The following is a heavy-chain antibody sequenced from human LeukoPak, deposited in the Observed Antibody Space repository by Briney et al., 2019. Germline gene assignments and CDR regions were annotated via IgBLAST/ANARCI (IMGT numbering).Heavy chain of an antibody. D-gene: IGHD3-22*01. Sequence: PSETLSLTCTVSGGSISSYYWSWIRQPPGKGLEWIGYIYYSGSTYYNPSLKSRVTISVDTSKNQFSLKLSSVTAADTALYYCARQQGKTMIVVVITRGHPPHFDYWGQGTLVTVSS. V-gene: IGHV4-59*04. CDR1: GGSISSYY. CDR3: ARQQGKTMIVVVITRGHPPHFDY. CDR2: IYYSGST. J-gene: IGHJ4*02.